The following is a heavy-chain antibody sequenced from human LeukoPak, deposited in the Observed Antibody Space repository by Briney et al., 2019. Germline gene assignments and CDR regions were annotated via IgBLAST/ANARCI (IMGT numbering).Heavy chain of an antibody. J-gene: IGHJ4*02. V-gene: IGHV1-18*01. CDR2: ISAYNGNT. Sequence: ASVKVSCKASGGTFSSYAISWVRQAPGQGLEWMGWISAYNGNTNYAQKLQGRVTMTTDTSTSTAYMELRSLRSDDTAVYYCAGEYSSSWAPRPDYWGQGTLVTVSS. CDR1: GGTFSSYA. CDR3: AGEYSSSWAPRPDY. D-gene: IGHD6-13*01.